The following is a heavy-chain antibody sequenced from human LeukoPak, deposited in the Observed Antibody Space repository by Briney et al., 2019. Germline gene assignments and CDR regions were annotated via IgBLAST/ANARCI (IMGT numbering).Heavy chain of an antibody. D-gene: IGHD3-10*01. CDR3: ANDYRSGSFHDF. J-gene: IGHJ4*02. Sequence: HPGGSLRLSCAASGFAFSSYAMSWVRQPPGKGLEWVSVISRRDDYTYYADSVKGRFTISRDNSKNTLYLQMNTLQAKDTAVYYCANDYRSGSFHDFWGQGTLVTVSS. CDR2: ISRRDDYT. CDR1: GFAFSSYA. V-gene: IGHV3-23*01.